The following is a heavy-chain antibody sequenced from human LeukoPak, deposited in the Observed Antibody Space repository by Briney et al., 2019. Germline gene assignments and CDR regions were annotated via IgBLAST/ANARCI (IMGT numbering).Heavy chain of an antibody. J-gene: IGHJ6*02. CDR3: AQEPFGTDYSYYNSNGIDV. D-gene: IGHD3-10*01. Sequence: GGSLRLSCAASGLSFDSYAMDWVRQAPGKGLECVAVISGDGSQKYYADSVKGRFTISRDNSKNTLFLQMNSLRRDDTAVYYCAQEPFGTDYSYYNSNGIDVWGQGTTVTVSS. CDR1: GLSFDSYA. CDR2: ISGDGSQK. V-gene: IGHV3-30*18.